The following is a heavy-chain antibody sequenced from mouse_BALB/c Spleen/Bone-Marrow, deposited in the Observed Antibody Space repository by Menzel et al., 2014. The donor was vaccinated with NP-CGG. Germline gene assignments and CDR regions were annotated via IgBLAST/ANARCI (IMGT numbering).Heavy chain of an antibody. CDR2: IWAGGST. J-gene: IGHJ4*01. V-gene: IGHV2-9*02. CDR3: ARDYGSSYYAMDY. CDR1: GFSLTSYG. D-gene: IGHD1-1*01. Sequence: VKLMESGPGLVAPSQSLSITCTVSGFSLTSYGVHWVRQPPGKGLEWLGVIWAGGSTNYNSAHMSRLSISKDNSKSQVFLKMNSLQTDDTARYYCARDYGSSYYAMDYWGQGTSVTVSS.